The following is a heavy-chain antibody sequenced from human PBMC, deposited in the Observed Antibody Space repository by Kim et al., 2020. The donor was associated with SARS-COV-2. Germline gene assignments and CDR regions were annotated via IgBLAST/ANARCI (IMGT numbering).Heavy chain of an antibody. V-gene: IGHV3-30*18. CDR1: GFTFSRYA. CDR3: AKDSRDYGDFGGWFDP. CDR2: ISNDGSNK. Sequence: GGSLRLSCEASGFTFSRYAIHWVRQAPGKGLEWVAVISNDGSNKYYGDSAEGRFTISRDNSKNTLYLQMNSLRPEDTAVYYCAKDSRDYGDFGGWFDPWGQGTLVTVSS. J-gene: IGHJ5*02. D-gene: IGHD4-17*01.